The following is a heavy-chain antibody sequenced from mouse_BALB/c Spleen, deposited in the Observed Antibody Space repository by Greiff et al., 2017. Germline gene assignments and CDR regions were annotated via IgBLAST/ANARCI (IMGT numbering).Heavy chain of an antibody. CDR1: GFSLTGYG. J-gene: IGHJ4*01. CDR2: IWGDGST. V-gene: IGHV2-6-7*01. CDR3: ARNRAYYGNGYAMDY. D-gene: IGHD2-10*01. Sequence: VQLVESGPGLVAPSQSLSITCTVSGFSLTGYGVNWVRQPPGKGLEWLGMIWGDGSTDYNSALKSRLSISKDNSKSQVFLKMNSLQTDDTAMYYCARNRAYYGNGYAMDYWGQGTSVTVSS.